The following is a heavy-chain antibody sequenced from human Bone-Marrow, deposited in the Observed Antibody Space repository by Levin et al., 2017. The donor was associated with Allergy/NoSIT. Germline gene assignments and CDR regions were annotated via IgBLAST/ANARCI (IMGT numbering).Heavy chain of an antibody. J-gene: IGHJ5*02. D-gene: IGHD6-19*01. CDR1: GFTFDDYA. V-gene: IGHV3-9*01. CDR3: AKGNSGWYAPNWFDP. Sequence: LSLTCAASGFTFDDYAMHWVRQAPGKGLEWVSGISWNSGSIGYADSVKGRFTISRDNAKNSLYLQMNSLRAEDTALYYCAKGNSGWYAPNWFDPWGQGTLVTVSS. CDR2: ISWNSGSI.